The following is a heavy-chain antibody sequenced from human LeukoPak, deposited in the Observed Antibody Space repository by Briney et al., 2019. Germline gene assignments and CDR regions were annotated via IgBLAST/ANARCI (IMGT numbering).Heavy chain of an antibody. CDR3: AKDGRGSGYFPDY. CDR1: GFTFSSYG. J-gene: IGHJ4*02. CDR2: IRYDGSNK. Sequence: GGSLRLSCAASGFTFSSYGMHWVRQAPGKGLEWVAFIRYDGSNKYYADSVKGRFTISRDNSENTLYLQMNSLRPEDSAVHYCAKDGRGSGYFPDYWGQGTLVTVSS. V-gene: IGHV3-30*02. D-gene: IGHD3-22*01.